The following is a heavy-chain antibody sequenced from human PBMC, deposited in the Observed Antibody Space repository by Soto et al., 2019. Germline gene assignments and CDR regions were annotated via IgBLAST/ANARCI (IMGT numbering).Heavy chain of an antibody. CDR2: MNPNSGNT. CDR1: GYTFTSYD. V-gene: IGHV1-8*01. Sequence: ASVKVSCKASGYTFTSYDINWVRQATGQGLEWMGWMNPNSGNTGYAQKFQGRVTMTRNTSISTAYMELSSLRSEDTAVYYCARAGKITIFGVVIMPYNWFDPWGQGTLVTVS. J-gene: IGHJ5*02. D-gene: IGHD3-3*01. CDR3: ARAGKITIFGVVIMPYNWFDP.